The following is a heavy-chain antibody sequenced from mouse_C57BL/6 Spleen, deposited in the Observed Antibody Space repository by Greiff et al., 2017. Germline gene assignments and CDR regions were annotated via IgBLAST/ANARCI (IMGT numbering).Heavy chain of an antibody. D-gene: IGHD1-1*01. Sequence: QVQLTESGAELARPGASVKLSCKASGYTFTSYGISWVKQRNGQGLEWIGEIYPRSGNTYYNEKFKGKATLTADKSSSTAYMELRSLTSEDSAVYFCARSTTVVAEGYWYFDVWGTGTTVTVSS. V-gene: IGHV1-81*01. CDR1: GYTFTSYG. CDR2: IYPRSGNT. CDR3: ARSTTVVAEGYWYFDV. J-gene: IGHJ1*03.